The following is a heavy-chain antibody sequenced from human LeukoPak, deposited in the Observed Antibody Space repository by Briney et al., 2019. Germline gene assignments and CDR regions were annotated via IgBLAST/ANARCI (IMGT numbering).Heavy chain of an antibody. D-gene: IGHD4-23*01. CDR2: IRSSNYI. CDR3: TRASFGGNPYFDY. Sequence: PGGSLRLSCAASGFTFNIYDMNWVRQAPGKGLEWGSSIRSSNYIFYADSVRGRFTISRDNAENSLYLQMNSLRAEDTAVYYCTRASFGGNPYFDYWGQGTLVTVSS. J-gene: IGHJ4*02. CDR1: GFTFNIYD. V-gene: IGHV3-69-1*02.